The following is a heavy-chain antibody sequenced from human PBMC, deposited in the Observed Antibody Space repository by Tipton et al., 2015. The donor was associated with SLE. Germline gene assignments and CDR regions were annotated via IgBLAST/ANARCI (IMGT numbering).Heavy chain of an antibody. CDR1: GGSISSHY. Sequence: TLSLTCTVSGGSISSHYWSWIRQPPGKGLEWIGYIYYSGSTYYNPSLKSRVTISVDRSKNQFSLKLSSVTAADTAVYYCARGKVGATADYWGQGTLVTVSS. J-gene: IGHJ4*02. V-gene: IGHV4-59*11. CDR2: IYYSGST. D-gene: IGHD1-26*01. CDR3: ARGKVGATADY.